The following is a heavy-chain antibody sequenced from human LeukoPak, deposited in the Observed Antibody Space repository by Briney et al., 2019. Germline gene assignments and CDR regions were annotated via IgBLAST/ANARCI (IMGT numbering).Heavy chain of an antibody. Sequence: SETLPLTCTVSGGSISSYYWSWIRQPPGKGLEWIGYIYYSGSTNYIPSLKSRVTISVDTSKNQFSLKLSSVTAADTAVYYCAREKKVGAFDYWGQGTLVTVSS. D-gene: IGHD1-26*01. V-gene: IGHV4-59*01. CDR2: IYYSGST. CDR1: GGSISSYY. CDR3: AREKKVGAFDY. J-gene: IGHJ4*02.